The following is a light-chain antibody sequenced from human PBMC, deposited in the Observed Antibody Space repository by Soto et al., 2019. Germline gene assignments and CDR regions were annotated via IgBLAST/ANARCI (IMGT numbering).Light chain of an antibody. J-gene: IGLJ2*01. CDR3: NSYTSSSTWI. CDR2: EVS. V-gene: IGLV2-14*01. CDR1: SSDVGGYNY. Sequence: QSALTQPASVSGSPGQSITISCTGTSSDVGGYNYVSWYQQHPGKAPKLMIYEVSNRPSGVSDRFSGSKSGNTASLTISGLQAEDEADYYCNSYTSSSTWIFGGGTKL.